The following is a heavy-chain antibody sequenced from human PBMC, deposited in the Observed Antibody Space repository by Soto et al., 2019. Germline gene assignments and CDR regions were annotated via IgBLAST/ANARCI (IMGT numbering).Heavy chain of an antibody. V-gene: IGHV3-9*01. CDR2: ISWNSGSI. CDR3: AKVRVSSSWDPADSFDI. D-gene: IGHD6-13*01. CDR1: GFTFDDYA. J-gene: IGHJ3*02. Sequence: EVQLVESGGGLVQPGRSLRLSCAASGFTFDDYAMHWVRQAPGKGLEWVSGISWNSGSIGYADSVKGRFTISRDNAKNSLYLEMNSLRAEDTALYYCAKVRVSSSWDPADSFDIWGQGTMVTVSS.